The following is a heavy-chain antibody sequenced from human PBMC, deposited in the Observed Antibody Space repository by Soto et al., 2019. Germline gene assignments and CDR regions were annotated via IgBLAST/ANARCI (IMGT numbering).Heavy chain of an antibody. Sequence: SETLSLTCTVSGASINNTSYYWGWIRHSPGKGLEWIGNIYYSGKTYYSPSLKSRVSISVDASRNQFSLRLSSVTAADTAVYYRGRPWGIGLTPPGPWGPGVLVTVSS. D-gene: IGHD6-13*01. CDR3: GRPWGIGLTPPGP. J-gene: IGHJ5*02. CDR2: IYYSGKT. V-gene: IGHV4-39*01. CDR1: GASINNTSYY.